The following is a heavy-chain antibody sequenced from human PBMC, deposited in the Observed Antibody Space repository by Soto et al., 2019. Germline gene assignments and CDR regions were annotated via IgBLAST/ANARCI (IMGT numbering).Heavy chain of an antibody. CDR2: IYHSGST. J-gene: IGHJ6*02. CDR1: GYSISSGYY. D-gene: IGHD4-4*01. Sequence: SETLSLTCAVSGYSISSGYYWGWIRQPPGKGLEWIGSIYHSGSTYYNTSLKSRVTISVDTSKNQFSLKLSSVTAADTAVYYCARRDYRAYYGMDVWGQGTTVTFSS. V-gene: IGHV4-38-2*01. CDR3: ARRDYRAYYGMDV.